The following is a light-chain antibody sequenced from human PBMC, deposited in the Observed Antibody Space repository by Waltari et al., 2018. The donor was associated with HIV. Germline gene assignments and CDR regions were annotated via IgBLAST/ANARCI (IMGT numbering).Light chain of an antibody. Sequence: SLLTQPPSVSGAPGQRVNMSCSGGPSIIRGNSVNWSRHLPGTAPILLIYNNDHRPSSVPVRFSGSKSATSASLVISGLQSDDEADYYCATWDDTMSVVFGGGTRLTVL. CDR1: PSIIRGNS. V-gene: IGLV1-44*01. J-gene: IGLJ2*01. CDR3: ATWDDTMSVV. CDR2: NND.